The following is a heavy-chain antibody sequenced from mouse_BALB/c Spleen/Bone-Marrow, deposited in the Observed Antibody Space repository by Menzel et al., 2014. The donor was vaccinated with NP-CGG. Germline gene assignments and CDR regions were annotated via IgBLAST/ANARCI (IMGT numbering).Heavy chain of an antibody. V-gene: IGHV1S127*01. J-gene: IGHJ4*01. Sequence: VQLQQSGPELVRPGASVRMSCQASGYTFTSYWIHWVKQRPGQGLEWIGMIDPSNSETRLNQKFKDKATLNVDKSSNTAYMQLSSLTSEDSAVYYCARNYRYPRPYSMDYWGQGTPGTVAS. CDR1: GYTFTSYW. CDR3: ARNYRYPRPYSMDY. D-gene: IGHD2-14*01. CDR2: IDPSNSET.